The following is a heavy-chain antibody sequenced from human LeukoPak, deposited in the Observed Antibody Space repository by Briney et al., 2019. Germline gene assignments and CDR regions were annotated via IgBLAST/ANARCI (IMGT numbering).Heavy chain of an antibody. CDR2: IYSGGNT. V-gene: IGHV3-53*01. CDR3: ARLIAATGRLYFDY. CDR1: GFTVSSKY. Sequence: GGSLRLSCAASGFTVSSKYMSWVRQAPGKGLEYVSVIYSGGNTYYAGSVKGRFTISRDNSKNTVYLQMNSLRAEDTAVYHCARLIAATGRLYFDYWGQGTLVTVSS. J-gene: IGHJ4*02. D-gene: IGHD6-13*01.